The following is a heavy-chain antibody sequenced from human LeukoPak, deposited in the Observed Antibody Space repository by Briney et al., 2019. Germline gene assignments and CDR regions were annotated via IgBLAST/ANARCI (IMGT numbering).Heavy chain of an antibody. CDR1: GGSISSYS. D-gene: IGHD3-3*01. CDR3: AEHVIRFLGWSPLDY. V-gene: IGHV4-59*03. Sequence: SETLSLTCTVSGGSISSYSWSWIRQPPGKRLQWIGYIYYSGNTNYNPSLKSRVTISVNTSKDQVSLKLSSVNAPDTAVYYCAEHVIRFLGWSPLDYWGQGTLVTVSS. CDR2: IYYSGNT. J-gene: IGHJ4*02.